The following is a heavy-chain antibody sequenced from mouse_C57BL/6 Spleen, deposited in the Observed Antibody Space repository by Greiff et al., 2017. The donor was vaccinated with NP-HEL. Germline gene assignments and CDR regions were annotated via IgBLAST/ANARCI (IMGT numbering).Heavy chain of an antibody. J-gene: IGHJ4*01. Sequence: QVHVKQSGPELVKPGASVKISCKASGYAFSSSWMNWVKQRPGKGLEWIGRIYPGDGDTNYNGKFKGKATLTADKSSSTAYMQLSSLTSEDAAVYFCASPNYYGSSYDAMDYWGQGTSVTVSS. CDR3: ASPNYYGSSYDAMDY. CDR1: GYAFSSSW. CDR2: IYPGDGDT. D-gene: IGHD1-1*01. V-gene: IGHV1-82*01.